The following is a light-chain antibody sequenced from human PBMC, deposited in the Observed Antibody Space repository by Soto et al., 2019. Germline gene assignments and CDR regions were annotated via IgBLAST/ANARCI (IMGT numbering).Light chain of an antibody. V-gene: IGLV2-14*01. Sequence: QSVLTQPASVSGSPGQSITISCTGTSSDVDDYNYVSWYQQHPGKAPKLMIYEVSNRPSGVSNRFSGSKSDNAASLTISGLQAEDEADYYCNSYTKTNTWVFGTGTKVTVL. CDR1: SSDVDDYNY. CDR2: EVS. J-gene: IGLJ1*01. CDR3: NSYTKTNTWV.